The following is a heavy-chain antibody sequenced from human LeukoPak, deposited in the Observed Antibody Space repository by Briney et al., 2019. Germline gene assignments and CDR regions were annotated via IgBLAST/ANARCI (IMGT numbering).Heavy chain of an antibody. J-gene: IGHJ5*02. CDR1: GGSISSYY. CDR3: ARAAIDIQTAGTIHNWFDP. Sequence: SETLSLTCTVSGGSISSYYWSWIRQPPGKGLEWIGYIYYSGSTYYNPSLKSRVSISVDTSKNQFSLKLSSVTAADTAVYFCARAAIDIQTAGTIHNWFDPWGQGTQVTVSS. D-gene: IGHD6-13*01. V-gene: IGHV4-59*08. CDR2: IYYSGST.